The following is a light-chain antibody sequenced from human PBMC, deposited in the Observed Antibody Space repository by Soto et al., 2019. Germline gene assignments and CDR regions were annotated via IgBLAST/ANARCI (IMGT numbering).Light chain of an antibody. CDR1: QTISSW. Sequence: DIQMTQSPSTLSGSVGDRVTITCRASQTISSWLAWYQQKPGKAPKLLIYKASTLKSGVPSRFSGSGSGTEFTLTISSLETDDFATYYCQHYNSDSGAFGQGTKVELK. CDR3: QHYNSDSGA. CDR2: KAS. J-gene: IGKJ1*01. V-gene: IGKV1-5*03.